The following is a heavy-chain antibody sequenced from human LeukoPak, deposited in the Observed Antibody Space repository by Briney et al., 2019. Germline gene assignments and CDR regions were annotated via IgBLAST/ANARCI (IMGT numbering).Heavy chain of an antibody. CDR2: ISSSSSYI. D-gene: IGHD3-3*01. J-gene: IGHJ4*02. CDR3: ARAPRNFWSGYYTCFDY. Sequence: GGSLRLSCAASGFTFGSYSMNWVRQAPGKGLEWVSSISSSSSYIYYADSVKGRFTISRDNAKNSLYLQMNSLRAEDTAVYYCARAPRNFWSGYYTCFDYWGQGTLVTVSS. CDR1: GFTFGSYS. V-gene: IGHV3-21*01.